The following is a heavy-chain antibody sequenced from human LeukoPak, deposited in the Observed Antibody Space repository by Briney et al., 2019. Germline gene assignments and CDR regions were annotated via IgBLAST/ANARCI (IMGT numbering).Heavy chain of an antibody. CDR3: ARDRWEYDSGSYWNPLNY. Sequence: GGSLRLSCAASGFTVSSYEMNWVRQTPGKGLEWISYSSSSGSTMYYADSVKGRFTISGDNAKNSLYLQMNSLRVEDTAVYYCARDRWEYDSGSYWNPLNYWGQGTLVTVSS. CDR1: GFTVSSYE. V-gene: IGHV3-48*03. J-gene: IGHJ4*02. D-gene: IGHD3-10*01. CDR2: SSSSGSTM.